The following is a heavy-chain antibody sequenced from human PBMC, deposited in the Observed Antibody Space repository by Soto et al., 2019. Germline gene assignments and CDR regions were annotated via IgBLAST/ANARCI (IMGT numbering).Heavy chain of an antibody. CDR2: ISGYNSDT. J-gene: IGHJ4*02. Sequence: QVQLVQSGAEVKKPGASVKVSCKASGYTFASYGISWVRQAPGQGLEWMGWISGYNSDTKYTQKFQGRVTMTTDTPTSTASMELSSLRSDVTAVYYCASDRCTGNSCYWKYFDYWGQGTLVTVSS. D-gene: IGHD2-2*01. CDR3: ASDRCTGNSCYWKYFDY. CDR1: GYTFASYG. V-gene: IGHV1-18*01.